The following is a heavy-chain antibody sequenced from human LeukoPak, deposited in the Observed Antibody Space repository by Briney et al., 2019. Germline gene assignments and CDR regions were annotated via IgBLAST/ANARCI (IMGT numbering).Heavy chain of an antibody. CDR2: IYYSGTT. Sequence: PSETLSVTCTVSGGSITSGGYYWSWIRQLPGKGLEWIGYIYYSGTTSYNPSLKSRLTISLDTSENQFSLKLSSVTAADTAVYYCARGSTGDKSNNWGQGTLVTVSS. D-gene: IGHD7-27*01. V-gene: IGHV4-31*03. J-gene: IGHJ4*02. CDR1: GGSITSGGYY. CDR3: ARGSTGDKSNN.